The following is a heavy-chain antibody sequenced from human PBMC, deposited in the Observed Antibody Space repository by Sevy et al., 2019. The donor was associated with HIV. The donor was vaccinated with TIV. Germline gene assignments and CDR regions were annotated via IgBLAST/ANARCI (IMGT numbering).Heavy chain of an antibody. CDR2: IFYSGAT. CDR3: ARIFRAPYYYNTGGYYRN. J-gene: IGHJ4*02. V-gene: IGHV4-31*02. D-gene: IGHD3-22*01. CDR1: GVSISNGGNY. Sequence: SESLSLTWSVSGVSISNGGNYWAWVRQHPGKGLEWIGSIFYSGATFYNPSLEGRLSISVDTSENLLSLRLSSVTAADTAAYFCARIFRAPYYYNTGGYYRNWGQGTQVTVSS.